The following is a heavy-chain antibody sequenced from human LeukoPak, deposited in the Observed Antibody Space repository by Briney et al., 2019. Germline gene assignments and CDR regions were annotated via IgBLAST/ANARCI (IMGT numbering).Heavy chain of an antibody. CDR1: GGSFSGYY. V-gene: IGHV4-34*01. J-gene: IGHJ5*02. D-gene: IGHD3-10*01. CDR2: INHSGSA. Sequence: SETLSLTCAVYGGSFSGYYWSWIRQPPGKGLEWIGEINHSGSANYNPSLKSRVTISVDTSKNQFSLKLSSVTAADTAVYYCARAMVRGSVWFDPWGQGTLVTVSS. CDR3: ARAMVRGSVWFDP.